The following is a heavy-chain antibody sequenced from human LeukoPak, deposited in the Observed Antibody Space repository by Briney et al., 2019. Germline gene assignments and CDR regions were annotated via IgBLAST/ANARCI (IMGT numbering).Heavy chain of an antibody. V-gene: IGHV1-2*04. CDR3: ARDGEQLVRYYYYYMDV. CDR1: GYTFTGYY. Sequence: ASVKVSCKASGYTFTGYYMHWVRQAPGQGLEWMGWINPNSGGTNYAQKFQGWVTMTRDTSISTAYMELSRLRSDDTAVYYCARDGEQLVRYYYYYMDVWGKGTTVTVSS. CDR2: INPNSGGT. J-gene: IGHJ6*03. D-gene: IGHD6-6*01.